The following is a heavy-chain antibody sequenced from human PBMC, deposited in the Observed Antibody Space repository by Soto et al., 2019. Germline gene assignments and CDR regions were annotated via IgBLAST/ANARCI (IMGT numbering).Heavy chain of an antibody. CDR3: ARAWGGVPDY. D-gene: IGHD3-16*01. CDR1: GGSFSGYY. Sequence: QVQLQQWGAGLLKPSETLSLTCAVYGGSFSGYYWSWIRQPPGKGLEWIGEINHSGSTNYNPSIKSRVTIAVDTYKNQFSLKLSSVTAADTAVYYCARAWGGVPDYWGQGTLVTVSS. V-gene: IGHV4-34*01. CDR2: INHSGST. J-gene: IGHJ4*02.